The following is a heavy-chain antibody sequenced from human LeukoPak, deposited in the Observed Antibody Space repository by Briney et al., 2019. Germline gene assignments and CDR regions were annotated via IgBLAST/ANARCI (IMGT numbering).Heavy chain of an antibody. CDR2: INPSGGST. CDR1: VYTFTSYY. Sequence: GASVKVSCKASVYTFTSYYMHWVRQAPGQGLEWMGIINPSGGSTSYAQKFQGRVTMTRDTSTSTVYMELSSLRSEDTAVYYCARGGDSSGIYRHAFDIWGQGTIVTVSS. V-gene: IGHV1-46*01. J-gene: IGHJ3*02. CDR3: ARGGDSSGIYRHAFDI. D-gene: IGHD3-22*01.